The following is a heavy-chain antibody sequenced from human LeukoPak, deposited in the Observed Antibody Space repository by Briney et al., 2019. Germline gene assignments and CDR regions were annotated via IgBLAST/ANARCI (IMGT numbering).Heavy chain of an antibody. V-gene: IGHV3-13*04. CDR3: AKNIAAPTTPFDY. Sequence: PGGSLRLSCAASGFTFSSYDMHWVRQPTGKGLEWVSGIGTAGDTYYPGSVKGRFTISRENAKNSLYLQMNSLRAEDTALYYCAKNIAAPTTPFDYWGQGTLVTVSS. J-gene: IGHJ4*02. CDR2: IGTAGDT. CDR1: GFTFSSYD. D-gene: IGHD6-13*01.